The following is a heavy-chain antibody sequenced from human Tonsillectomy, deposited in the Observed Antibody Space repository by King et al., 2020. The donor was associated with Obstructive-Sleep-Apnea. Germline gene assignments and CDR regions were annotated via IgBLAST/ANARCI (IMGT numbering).Heavy chain of an antibody. CDR1: GFTFDDYA. Sequence: QLVQSGGGLVQPGRSLRLSCAASGFTFDDYAMHWVRQAPGKGLEWVSGISWNSGSIGYADSVKGRFTISRDNAKNSLYLQMNSLRAEDTALYYCAKDAYSSSWYRAEYFQHLGQGTLVTVSS. J-gene: IGHJ1*01. V-gene: IGHV3-9*01. CDR3: AKDAYSSSWYRAEYFQH. D-gene: IGHD6-13*01. CDR2: ISWNSGSI.